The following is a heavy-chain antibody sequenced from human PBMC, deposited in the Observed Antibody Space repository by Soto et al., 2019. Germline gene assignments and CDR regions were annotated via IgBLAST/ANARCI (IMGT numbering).Heavy chain of an antibody. CDR1: GFTFSSYW. J-gene: IGHJ4*02. Sequence: PGGSLRLSCAASGFTFSSYWMHWVRQAPGKGLVWVSRINSDGSSTSYADSVKGRFTISRDNAKNTLYLQMNSLRAEDTAVYYCARGGQYYDFWSGYLASSSPWNFDYWGQGTLVTVSS. CDR2: INSDGSST. V-gene: IGHV3-74*01. D-gene: IGHD3-3*01. CDR3: ARGGQYYDFWSGYLASSSPWNFDY.